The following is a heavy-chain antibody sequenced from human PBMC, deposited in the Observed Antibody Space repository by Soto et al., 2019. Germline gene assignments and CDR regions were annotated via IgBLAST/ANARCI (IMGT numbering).Heavy chain of an antibody. J-gene: IGHJ4*02. CDR1: GGSISSGGYS. Sequence: QLQLQESGSGLVKPSQTLSLTCAVSGGSISSGGYSWSWIRQAPGKGLEWIGYIYHSGSTYYTPSLKSPVTISVDRSKNQFSLKLSSVTAADTAVYYCARIDGHYVADYWGQGTLVTVSS. D-gene: IGHD4-17*01. CDR3: ARIDGHYVADY. CDR2: IYHSGST. V-gene: IGHV4-30-2*01.